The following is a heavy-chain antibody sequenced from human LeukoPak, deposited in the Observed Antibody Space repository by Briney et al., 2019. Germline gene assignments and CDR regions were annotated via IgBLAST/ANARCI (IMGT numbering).Heavy chain of an antibody. Sequence: GGSLRLSCAASGFTVSSNYMSWVRQAPGKGLEWVSVIGGGGGSTYYADSVKGRFTISRDNSKNTLYLQMNSLRAEDTALYYCAKVRIDGYNLYYFDYWGQGTLVSVSS. V-gene: IGHV3-23*01. CDR1: GFTVSSNY. D-gene: IGHD5-24*01. CDR2: IGGGGGST. J-gene: IGHJ4*02. CDR3: AKVRIDGYNLYYFDY.